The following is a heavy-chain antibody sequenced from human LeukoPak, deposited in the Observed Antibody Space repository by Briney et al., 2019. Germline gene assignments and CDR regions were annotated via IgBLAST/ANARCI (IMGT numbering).Heavy chain of an antibody. V-gene: IGHV4-39*07. J-gene: IGHJ6*03. Sequence: PSETLSLTCTVSGGSISSSSYYWGWIRQPPGKGLEWIGEINHSGSTNYNPSLKSRVTISVDTSKNQFSLKLSSVTAADTAVYYCARVPRWYCSGGSCPYYYYYYMDVWGKGTTVTISS. CDR3: ARVPRWYCSGGSCPYYYYYYMDV. D-gene: IGHD2-15*01. CDR1: GGSISSSSYY. CDR2: INHSGST.